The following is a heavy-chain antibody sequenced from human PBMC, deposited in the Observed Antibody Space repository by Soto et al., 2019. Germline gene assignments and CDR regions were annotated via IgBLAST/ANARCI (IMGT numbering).Heavy chain of an antibody. Sequence: QVQLVQSGAEVKKPGSSVKVSCKASGGTFGSYAISWVRQAPGQGLEWMGGIIPIPGTANDAQKFQGRVTIAADESTNTAYMELRSVRSEDTAVYYCARSQGSSTSLEIYYYYYYGMDVWGQGTTVTVSS. CDR1: GGTFGSYA. CDR2: IIPIPGTA. CDR3: ARSQGSSTSLEIYYYYYYGMDV. D-gene: IGHD2-2*01. V-gene: IGHV1-69*01. J-gene: IGHJ6*02.